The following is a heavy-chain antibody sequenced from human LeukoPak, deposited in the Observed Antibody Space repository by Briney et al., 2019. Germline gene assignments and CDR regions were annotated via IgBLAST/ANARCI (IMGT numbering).Heavy chain of an antibody. J-gene: IGHJ6*03. CDR3: ATNGYYCMDV. CDR1: GGSISSSSYY. Sequence: SETLSLTCTVSGGSISSSSYYWGWIRQPPGKGLEWIGSIYYSGRTYYNPSLKSRVTISVDKSQNQFSLKVNSLTAADTAVYYCATNGYYCMDVWGKGTTVTVSS. D-gene: IGHD2-8*01. CDR2: IYYSGRT. V-gene: IGHV4-39*07.